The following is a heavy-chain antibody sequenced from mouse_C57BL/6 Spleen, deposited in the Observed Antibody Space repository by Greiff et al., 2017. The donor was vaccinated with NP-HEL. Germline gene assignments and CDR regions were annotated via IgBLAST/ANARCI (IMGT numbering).Heavy chain of an antibody. CDR1: GYTFTSYW. Sequence: QVQLQQPGAELVKPGASVKLSCKASGYTFTSYWMQWVKPRPGPGLEWIGEIDPSDSYNNYNQKFKGKATLTVDTSSSTAYMQLSSLTSEDSAVYYCARGGGRYWYFDVWGTGTTVTVSS. CDR2: IDPSDSYN. V-gene: IGHV1-50*01. J-gene: IGHJ1*03. CDR3: ARGGGRYWYFDV.